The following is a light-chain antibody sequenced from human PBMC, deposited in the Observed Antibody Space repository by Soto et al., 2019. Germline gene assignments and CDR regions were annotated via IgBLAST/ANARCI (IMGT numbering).Light chain of an antibody. Sequence: IQMTQSPSSLSASVGDRVTITCRASQSVNTYLHWYQQKPGKAPNPLIYDASSLKSGVPSRFSGSGSGTDFTLTISSLQPDDFATYYCQQFNSYSRTFGQGTKVDIK. CDR2: DAS. J-gene: IGKJ1*01. CDR1: QSVNTY. CDR3: QQFNSYSRT. V-gene: IGKV1-13*02.